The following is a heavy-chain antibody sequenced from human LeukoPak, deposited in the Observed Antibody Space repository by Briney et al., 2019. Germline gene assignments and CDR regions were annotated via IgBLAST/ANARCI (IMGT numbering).Heavy chain of an antibody. CDR3: ARKRASQGIDY. Sequence: GGSPRLSCAASGFTFSSYSMNWVRQAPGKGLEWVSSISSSSSYIYYADSVKGRFTISRDNAKNSLYLQMNSPRAEDTAVYYCARKRASQGIDYWGQGTLVTVSS. V-gene: IGHV3-21*01. D-gene: IGHD6-6*01. J-gene: IGHJ4*02. CDR2: ISSSSSYI. CDR1: GFTFSSYS.